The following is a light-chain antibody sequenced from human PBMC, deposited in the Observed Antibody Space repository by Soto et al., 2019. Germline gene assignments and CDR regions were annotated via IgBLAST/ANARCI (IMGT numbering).Light chain of an antibody. J-gene: IGKJ4*01. Sequence: DIQMTQSPSSLSASVGDRVTITCQARHDISDYVNWFQQKPGKPPTLLIYDAAHLETGVPSRFSGSGSVTEFSLTISRLQAEDFATYYCQQYDNLPLTLGGGTRVEIK. CDR3: QQYDNLPLT. CDR1: HDISDY. CDR2: DAA. V-gene: IGKV1-33*01.